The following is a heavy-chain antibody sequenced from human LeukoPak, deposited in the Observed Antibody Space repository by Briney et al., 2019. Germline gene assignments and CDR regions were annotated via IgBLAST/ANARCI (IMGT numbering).Heavy chain of an antibody. Sequence: GGSLRLSCAASGFTLSSYAMSWVRQAPGKGLEWVSAISGSGGSTYYADSVKGRFTISRDNSKNTLYLQMDSLRAEDTAVYYCAKDSSPVYYYYGMDVWGQGTTVTVSS. CDR3: AKDSSPVYYYYGMDV. D-gene: IGHD6-13*01. V-gene: IGHV3-23*01. J-gene: IGHJ6*02. CDR2: ISGSGGST. CDR1: GFTLSSYA.